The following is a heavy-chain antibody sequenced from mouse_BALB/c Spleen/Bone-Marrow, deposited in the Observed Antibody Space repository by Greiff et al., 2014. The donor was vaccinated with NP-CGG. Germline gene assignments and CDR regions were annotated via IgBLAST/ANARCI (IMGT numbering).Heavy chain of an antibody. CDR2: IYPGDGDT. CDR1: GYAFSIYW. Sequence: VQLVESGAELVRPGSSVKISCKASGYAFSIYWMNWVKQRPGQGLEWIGQIYPGDGDTNYNGKFKGKATLTADRSSSTASMQLSSLTSEDSAVYFCARVGFSFDYWGQGTTLTVSS. J-gene: IGHJ2*01. CDR3: ARVGFSFDY. D-gene: IGHD3-1*01. V-gene: IGHV1-80*01.